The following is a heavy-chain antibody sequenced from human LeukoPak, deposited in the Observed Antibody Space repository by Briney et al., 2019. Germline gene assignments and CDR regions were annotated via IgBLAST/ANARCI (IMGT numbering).Heavy chain of an antibody. CDR2: TYYTGST. CDR1: GGSVSSSSFY. CDR3: ARHIGGIAASGDAFDI. V-gene: IGHV4-39*01. D-gene: IGHD6-13*01. J-gene: IGHJ3*02. Sequence: SETLSLTCTVSGGSVSSSSFYWGWIHQPPGKGLEWIGSTYYTGSTYYNPSLKSRVTISVDTSKNQFSLKLTSVTAADTAVYYCARHIGGIAASGDAFDIWGQGTMVTVSS.